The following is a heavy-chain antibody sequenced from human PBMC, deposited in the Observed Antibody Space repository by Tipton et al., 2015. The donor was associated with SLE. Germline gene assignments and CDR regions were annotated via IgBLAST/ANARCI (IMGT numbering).Heavy chain of an antibody. Sequence: VQLVQSGAEVKKPGESLKISCKGSGYNFTSYWIGWVRQMPGKGLEWMGIIYPGDSDTRYSPSFQGQVTISADKSISTACLQMNSLRVEDTAVYYCAKDWGTGDVYYFQHWGQGTLVTVSS. D-gene: IGHD2-8*02. CDR2: IYPGDSDT. CDR3: AKDWGTGDVYYFQH. V-gene: IGHV5-51*03. CDR1: GYNFTSYW. J-gene: IGHJ1*01.